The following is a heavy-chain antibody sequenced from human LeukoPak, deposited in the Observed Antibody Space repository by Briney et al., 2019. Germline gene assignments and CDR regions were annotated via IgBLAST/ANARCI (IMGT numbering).Heavy chain of an antibody. CDR2: IYSGGST. CDR3: ARDYPYYYDSSGYYSFDY. CDR1: GFTFSTYA. J-gene: IGHJ4*02. D-gene: IGHD3-22*01. V-gene: IGHV3-66*01. Sequence: GGSLRLSCAASGFTFSTYAMSWVRQAPGKGLEWVSVIYSGGSTYYADSVKGRFTISRDNSKNTLYLQMNSLRAEDTAVYYCARDYPYYYDSSGYYSFDYWGQGTLVTVSS.